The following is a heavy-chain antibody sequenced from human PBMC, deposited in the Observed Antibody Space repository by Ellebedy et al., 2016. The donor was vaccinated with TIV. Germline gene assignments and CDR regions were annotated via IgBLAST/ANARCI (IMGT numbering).Heavy chain of an antibody. J-gene: IGHJ2*01. Sequence: MPSETLSLTCTVSGGSISSSSYYWGWIRQPPGKGLEWIGSIYYSGSTYYNPSLKSRVTISVDTSKNQFSLKLSSVTAADTAVYYCARVENVDAYWYFDLWGRGTLVTVSS. V-gene: IGHV4-39*01. CDR1: GGSISSSSYY. CDR2: IYYSGST. CDR3: ARVENVDAYWYFDL. D-gene: IGHD2-15*01.